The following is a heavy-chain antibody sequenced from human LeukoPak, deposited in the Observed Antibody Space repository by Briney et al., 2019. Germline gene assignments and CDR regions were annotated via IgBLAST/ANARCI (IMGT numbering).Heavy chain of an antibody. J-gene: IGHJ4*02. CDR2: IRSKAYGGAT. CDR3: TRDRRLHYYDSSDLDY. V-gene: IGHV3-49*03. D-gene: IGHD3-22*01. Sequence: GSLRLSCTASGFTFGDYAMSWFRQAPGKGLEWVGFIRSKAYGGATEYAASVKGRFTISRDDSKSIAYLQMNSLKTEDTAVYYCTRDRRLHYYDSSDLDYWGQGTLVTVSS. CDR1: GFTFGDYA.